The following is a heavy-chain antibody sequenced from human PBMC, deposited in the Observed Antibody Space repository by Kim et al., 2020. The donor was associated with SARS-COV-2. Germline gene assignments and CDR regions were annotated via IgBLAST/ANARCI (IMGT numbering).Heavy chain of an antibody. J-gene: IGHJ4*02. Sequence: RNKSYADSVKGRFTISRDNSKNTLYLQMNSLRAEDTAVYYCAKDKKGLPDWGQGTLVTVSS. CDR3: AKDKKGLPD. CDR2: RNK. V-gene: IGHV3-30*02. D-gene: IGHD4-17*01.